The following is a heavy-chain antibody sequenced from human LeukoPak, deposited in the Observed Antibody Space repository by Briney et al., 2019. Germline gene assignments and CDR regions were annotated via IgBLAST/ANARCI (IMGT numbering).Heavy chain of an antibody. CDR3: AKKFRGSGSPHQVFDI. J-gene: IGHJ3*02. V-gene: IGHV3-23*01. CDR2: ISVNEDIT. D-gene: IGHD3-10*01. Sequence: PGGSLRLSCAASGFTFSSYAMSWVRQAPGKGLEWVSAISVNEDITYYADSVKGRFTISRDNSKNTPYLQMNSLRAEDTAVYYCAKKFRGSGSPHQVFDIWGQGTMVTVSS. CDR1: GFTFSSYA.